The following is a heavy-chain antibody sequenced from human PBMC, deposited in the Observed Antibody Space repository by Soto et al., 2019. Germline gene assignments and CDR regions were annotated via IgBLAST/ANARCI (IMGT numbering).Heavy chain of an antibody. CDR2: IWYDGSNK. Sequence: QVQLVESGGGVVRPGRSLRLSCAASGFTFSSYGMHWVRQAPGKGLEWVAVIWYDGSNKYYADSVKGRFTISRDNSKNTLYLQMNSLRAEDTAVYYCARGEEGIQLWFGGQGTLVTVSS. J-gene: IGHJ4*02. V-gene: IGHV3-33*01. CDR1: GFTFSSYG. CDR3: ARGEEGIQLWF. D-gene: IGHD5-18*01.